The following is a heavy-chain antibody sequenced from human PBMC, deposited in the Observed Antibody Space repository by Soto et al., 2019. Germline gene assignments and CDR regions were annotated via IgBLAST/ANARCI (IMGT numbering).Heavy chain of an antibody. CDR1: GGTFSSYA. CDR3: AREWGIEDDIVVVPHYGMDV. Sequence: QVQLVQSGAEVKKPGSSVKVSCKASGGTFSSYAISWVRQAPGQGLEWMGGIIPIFGTANYAQKFQGRVTITADEPTSTAYMELSSLRSEDTAVYYCAREWGIEDDIVVVPHYGMDVWGQGTTVTVS. D-gene: IGHD2-2*01. V-gene: IGHV1-69*01. J-gene: IGHJ6*02. CDR2: IIPIFGTA.